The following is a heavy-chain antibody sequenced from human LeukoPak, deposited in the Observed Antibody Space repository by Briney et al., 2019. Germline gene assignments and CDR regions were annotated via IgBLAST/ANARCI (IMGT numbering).Heavy chain of an antibody. CDR2: ISSSGSTI. J-gene: IGHJ4*02. CDR3: ARAVSSGWKAYYFDY. Sequence: GGSLRLACAASGFTFRSYWMTWVRQAPGKGLEWVSYISSSGSTIYYADSVKGRFTISRDNAKNSLYLQMNSLRAEDTAVYYCARAVSSGWKAYYFDYWGQGTLVTVSS. V-gene: IGHV3-48*04. CDR1: GFTFRSYW. D-gene: IGHD6-19*01.